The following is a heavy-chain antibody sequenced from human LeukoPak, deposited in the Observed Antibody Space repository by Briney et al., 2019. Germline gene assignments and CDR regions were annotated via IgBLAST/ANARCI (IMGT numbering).Heavy chain of an antibody. CDR3: ARDWDYSNYLSFDY. D-gene: IGHD4-11*01. Sequence: ASVKVSCKASADIFSTYYMHWVRQAPGQGLEWVGIINPSGGSTSYPEKLQGRVTIIRDMSTSTVYMEVSSLRSEDTAVYYCARDWDYSNYLSFDYWGQGTLVTVSS. CDR1: ADIFSTYY. V-gene: IGHV1-46*01. CDR2: INPSGGST. J-gene: IGHJ4*02.